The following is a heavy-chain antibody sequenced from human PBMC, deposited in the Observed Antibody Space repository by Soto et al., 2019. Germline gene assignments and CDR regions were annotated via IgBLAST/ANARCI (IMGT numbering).Heavy chain of an antibody. CDR1: GFTFSGSA. CDR2: IRSKGNNYAT. J-gene: IGHJ6*03. CDR3: SRQASDFWSGKPQYYMDV. Sequence: EVQLVESGGGLVQPGGSLKLSCAASGFTFSGSALHWVRQASGKGLEWVGRIRSKGNNYATAYGASLKGRCTISRDDSKNTAYLQMNSLNNEDTDVYYCSRQASDFWSGKPQYYMDVWGKGTTVTVSS. D-gene: IGHD3-3*01. V-gene: IGHV3-73*01.